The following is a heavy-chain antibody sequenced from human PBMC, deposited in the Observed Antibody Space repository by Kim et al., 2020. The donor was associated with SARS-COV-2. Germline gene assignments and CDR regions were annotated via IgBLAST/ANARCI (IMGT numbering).Heavy chain of an antibody. Sequence: SVKGRFTISRDNAKNSLYLQRNSLRAEDTALYYCAKGGNYYGSGSYYFAYWGQGTLVTVSS. J-gene: IGHJ4*02. D-gene: IGHD3-10*01. CDR3: AKGGNYYGSGSYYFAY. V-gene: IGHV3-9*01.